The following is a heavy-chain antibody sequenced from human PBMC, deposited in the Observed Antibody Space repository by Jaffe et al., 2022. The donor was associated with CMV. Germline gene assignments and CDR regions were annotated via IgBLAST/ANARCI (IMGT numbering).Heavy chain of an antibody. V-gene: IGHV3-21*01. CDR1: GFTFSSYS. D-gene: IGHD3-22*01. CDR2: ISSSSSYI. Sequence: EVQLVESGGGLVKPGGSLRLSCAASGFTFSSYSMNWVRQAPGKGLEWVSSISSSSSYIYYADSVKGRFTISRDNAKNSLYLQMNSLRAEDTAVYYCALKAYYDSSGYRVIDYWGQGTLVTVSS. J-gene: IGHJ4*02. CDR3: ALKAYYDSSGYRVIDY.